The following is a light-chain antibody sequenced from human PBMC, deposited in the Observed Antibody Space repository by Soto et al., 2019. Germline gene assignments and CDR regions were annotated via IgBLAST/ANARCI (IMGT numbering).Light chain of an antibody. CDR3: QQYNRYPYT. V-gene: IGKV1-5*01. CDR1: QSITSW. J-gene: IGKJ2*01. CDR2: DVS. Sequence: DIQMTQSPSTLSASVGDRVTLTCRASQSITSWLAWFQQKPGKAPKLLIYDVSTLERGVPSRFSGSGSGTEFTLTINSLHTDDFATYYCQQYNRYPYTFGRGTRWISN.